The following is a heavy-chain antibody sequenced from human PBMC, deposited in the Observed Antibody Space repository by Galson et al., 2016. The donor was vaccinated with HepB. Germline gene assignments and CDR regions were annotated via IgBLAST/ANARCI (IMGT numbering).Heavy chain of an antibody. CDR3: ARATDVPSGYRGGIFDM. CDR2: ISSSSGTI. CDR1: GFTFSTYT. V-gene: IGHV3-48*02. Sequence: SLRLSCAASGFTFSTYTMNWVRQAPGKGLEWVSHISSSSGTIYYVDSVTGRFTISRDNAKNSLYLQMNSLRDEDTAVYFCARATDVPSGYRGGIFDMWGQWTVVTVSS. J-gene: IGHJ3*02. D-gene: IGHD6-13*01.